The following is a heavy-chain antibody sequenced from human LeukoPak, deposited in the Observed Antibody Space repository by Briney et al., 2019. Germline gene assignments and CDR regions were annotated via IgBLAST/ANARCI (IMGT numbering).Heavy chain of an antibody. CDR2: INPNSGGT. V-gene: IGHV1-2*02. CDR3: AGAQDIVVVPAAAYNWFDP. J-gene: IGHJ5*02. Sequence: GASVKVSCKASGYTFTGYYMHWVRQAPGQGLEWMGWINPNSGGTNYAQKFQGRVTMTRDTSISTAYMELSRLRSDDTAVYYCAGAQDIVVVPAAAYNWFDPWGQGTLVTVSS. CDR1: GYTFTGYY. D-gene: IGHD2-2*01.